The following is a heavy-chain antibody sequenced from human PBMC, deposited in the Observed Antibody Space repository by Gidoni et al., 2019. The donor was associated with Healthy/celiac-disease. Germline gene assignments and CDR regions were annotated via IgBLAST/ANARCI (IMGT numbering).Heavy chain of an antibody. CDR3: TTTVRYYYGMDV. J-gene: IGHJ6*02. V-gene: IGHV3-15*01. Sequence: EVQLVESGGGLVKPGGSLRLSCAASGVTVSNAWMSWVRQAPGKGLEWVGRIKSKTDGGTTDYAAPVKGRFTISRDDSKNTLYLQMNSLKTEDTAVYYCTTTVRYYYGMDVWGQGTTVTVSS. D-gene: IGHD2-8*02. CDR1: GVTVSNAW. CDR2: IKSKTDGGTT.